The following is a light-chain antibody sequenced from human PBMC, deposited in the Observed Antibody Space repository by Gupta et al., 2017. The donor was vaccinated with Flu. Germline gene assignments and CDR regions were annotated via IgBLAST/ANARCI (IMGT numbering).Light chain of an antibody. V-gene: IGLV3-19*01. CDR3: NSRDTSGDHLEI. J-gene: IGLJ2*01. Sequence: SSELTQHPAVSVALRQTVRITCQGDSLTKVYESWYQQKPGQAPVLVIYGKNNRPSGIPDRFSGSSLGNPASLTITGAQAEDEADYDGNSRDTSGDHLEIFGGGTKLTVL. CDR1: SLTKVY. CDR2: GKN.